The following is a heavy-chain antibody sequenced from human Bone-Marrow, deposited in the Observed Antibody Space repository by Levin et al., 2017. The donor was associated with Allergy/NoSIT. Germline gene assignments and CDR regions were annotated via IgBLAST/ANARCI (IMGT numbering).Heavy chain of an antibody. D-gene: IGHD2-2*01. CDR3: ARGAVGIPVVIGGFDY. Sequence: GESLKISCKGFGYSFTSYWIGWVRQMPGKGLEWMGIIYPGDSDTRYSPSFQGQVTISADKSIGTAYLQWRSLKASDTAMYYCARGAVGIPVVIGGFDYWGQGTLVTVSS. CDR2: IYPGDSDT. V-gene: IGHV5-51*01. J-gene: IGHJ4*02. CDR1: GYSFTSYW.